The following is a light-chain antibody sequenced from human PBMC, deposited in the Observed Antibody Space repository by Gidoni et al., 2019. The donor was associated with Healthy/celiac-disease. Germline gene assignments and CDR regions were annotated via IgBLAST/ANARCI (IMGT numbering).Light chain of an antibody. CDR3: AAWDDSLSGLV. CDR2: RNK. V-gene: IGLV1-47*01. CDR1: SSNIGSNY. J-gene: IGLJ3*02. Sequence: QSVLTQPPSASGTPGPRVTISCSGSSSNIGSNYVYWYQQLPGTAPKLLSYRNKQRPSGVPDRFSGAKSCTSASLAISGLRSEDEADYYCAAWDDSLSGLVFGGGTKLTVL.